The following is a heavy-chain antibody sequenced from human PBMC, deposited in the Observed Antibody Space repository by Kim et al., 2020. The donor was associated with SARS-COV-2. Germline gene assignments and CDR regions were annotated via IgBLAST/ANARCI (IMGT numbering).Heavy chain of an antibody. J-gene: IGHJ6*01. Sequence: SETLSLTCTVSGGSISSYYWSWIRQPPGKGLEWIGYISYSGSTNYNPSLKSRVTISVDTSKNQFSLKLSSVTAADTAVYYCSRWRSNYDSSAKGYYYGM. CDR3: SRWRSNYDSSAKGYYYGM. CDR1: GGSISSYY. V-gene: IGHV4-59*01. CDR2: ISYSGST. D-gene: IGHD3-22*01.